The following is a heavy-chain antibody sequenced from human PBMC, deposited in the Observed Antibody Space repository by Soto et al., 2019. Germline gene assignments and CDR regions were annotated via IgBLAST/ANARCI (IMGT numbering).Heavy chain of an antibody. J-gene: IGHJ6*03. CDR1: GGSISSGGYY. D-gene: IGHD2-21*02. V-gene: IGHV4-31*03. Sequence: SETLSLTCTVSGGSISSGGYYWSWIRQHPGKGLEWIGYIYYSGSTYYNPSLKSRVTISVDTSKNQFSLKLSSVTAADTAVYYCARAGGDDAYYYYMDVCGKGTTVPVSS. CDR3: ARAGGDDAYYYYMDV. CDR2: IYYSGST.